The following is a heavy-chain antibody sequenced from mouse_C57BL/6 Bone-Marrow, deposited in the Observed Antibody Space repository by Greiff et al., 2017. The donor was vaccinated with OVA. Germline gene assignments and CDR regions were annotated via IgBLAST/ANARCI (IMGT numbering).Heavy chain of an antibody. D-gene: IGHD1-1*01. Sequence: QVHVKQSGAELARPGASVKLSCKASGYTFTSYGISWVKQRTGQGLEWIGEIYPRSGYTYYNEKFKGKATLTADKSSSTAYMALRSLTSEDSAVYFCARYLITTVVADDWYFDVWGTGTAVTVSA. J-gene: IGHJ1*03. CDR1: GYTFTSYG. CDR2: IYPRSGYT. V-gene: IGHV1-81*01. CDR3: ARYLITTVVADDWYFDV.